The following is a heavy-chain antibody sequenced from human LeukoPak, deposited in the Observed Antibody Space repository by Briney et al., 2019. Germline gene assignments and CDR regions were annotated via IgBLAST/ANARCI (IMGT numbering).Heavy chain of an antibody. CDR2: FDPEDGET. Sequence: ASVKVPCKVSGYTLTELSMHWVRQAPGKGLEWMGGFDPEDGETIYAQKFQGRVTMTEDTSTDTAYMELSSLRSEDTAVYYCATLGGSWNGYFQHWGQGTLVTVSS. J-gene: IGHJ1*01. CDR3: ATLGGSWNGYFQH. V-gene: IGHV1-24*01. CDR1: GYTLTELS. D-gene: IGHD2-15*01.